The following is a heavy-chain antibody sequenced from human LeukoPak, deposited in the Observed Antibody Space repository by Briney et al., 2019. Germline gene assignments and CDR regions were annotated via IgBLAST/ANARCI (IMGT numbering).Heavy chain of an antibody. CDR2: IRGSGGTT. J-gene: IGHJ4*02. V-gene: IGHV3-23*01. CDR3: ARITTSYADF. CDR1: GFTFSSYA. D-gene: IGHD3-22*01. Sequence: GGSLRLSCAASGFTFSSYAMYWVRQAPGKGLEWVSTIRGSGGTTYYADSVKGRFTISRDNSKNTLYLQMNSLRAEDTAVYYCARITTSYADFWGQGTLVTVSS.